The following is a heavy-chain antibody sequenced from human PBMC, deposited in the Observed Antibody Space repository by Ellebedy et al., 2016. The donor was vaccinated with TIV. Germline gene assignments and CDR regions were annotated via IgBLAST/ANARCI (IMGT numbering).Heavy chain of an antibody. CDR3: AKVLLHPWLGIKYFHH. V-gene: IGHV3-23*01. CDR2: ISGGGGST. J-gene: IGHJ1*01. Sequence: PGGSLRLSCAASGFTFSNYAMSWVRQAPGKGLEWVLTISGGGGSTYYADSVKGRFTISRDNSTNTLYLQMNSLRVEDTAVYYCAKVLLHPWLGIKYFHHWGQGTLVTVSS. D-gene: IGHD6-19*01. CDR1: GFTFSNYA.